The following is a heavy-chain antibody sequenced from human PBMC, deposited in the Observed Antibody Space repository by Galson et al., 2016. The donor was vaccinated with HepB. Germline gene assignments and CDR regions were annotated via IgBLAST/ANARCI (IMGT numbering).Heavy chain of an antibody. D-gene: IGHD7-27*01. CDR3: AETVLTAVRDWFDP. Sequence: QSGAEVKKPGESLRISCYLSGATVTNSWISWVRQVPGKGLEWMGRVDATNSYTFYSPSFQGHVTISADKSINTAYLQWSSPKPSDTAIYLCAETVLTAVRDWFDPWGQGTLVTVSS. CDR1: GATVTNSW. CDR2: VDATNSYT. V-gene: IGHV5-10-1*01. J-gene: IGHJ5*02.